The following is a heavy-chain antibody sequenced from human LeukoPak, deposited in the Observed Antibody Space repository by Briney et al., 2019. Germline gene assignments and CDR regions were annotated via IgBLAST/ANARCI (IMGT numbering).Heavy chain of an antibody. V-gene: IGHV1-18*01. D-gene: IGHD3-10*01. CDR3: ARGLPIRVRGVIIMTNWFDL. CDR2: ISAYNGTT. CDR1: VYTFTSYD. J-gene: IGHJ5*02. Sequence: ASVNVSCKSSVYTFTSYDISWVRHPPAQGREWMGWISAYNGTTNYAQMLQGRVTMTTDTSTSIAYMELRSLRSDDTAVYYCARGLPIRVRGVIIMTNWFDLWGKGTLVTVSS.